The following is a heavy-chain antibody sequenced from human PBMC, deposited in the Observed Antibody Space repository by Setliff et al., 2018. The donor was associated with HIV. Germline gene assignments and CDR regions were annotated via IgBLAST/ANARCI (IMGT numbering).Heavy chain of an antibody. J-gene: IGHJ6*03. Sequence: SETLSLTCSVSSGSVSGYYWGWVRQPPGKKLEWIGYIHSSGSTIYSASLKSRVSISVDTSKNQVSLRLSSVTAADTAVYHCSSGSYYMDVWGKGTTVTVSS. D-gene: IGHD3-16*01. CDR3: SSGSYYMDV. V-gene: IGHV4-59*08. CDR1: SGSVSGYY. CDR2: IHSSGST.